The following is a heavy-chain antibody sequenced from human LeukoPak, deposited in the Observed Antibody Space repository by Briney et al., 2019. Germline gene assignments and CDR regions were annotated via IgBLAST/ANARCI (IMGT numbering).Heavy chain of an antibody. CDR2: IYSGGST. Sequence: PGGSLRLSCAASGFTVSSNYMSWVRQAPGKGLEWGLVIYSGGSTYYADSVKGRFTISRDNSKNTLYLQMNSLRAEDTAVYYCARDSQGAFDYWGQGTLVSVSS. D-gene: IGHD2/OR15-2a*01. CDR1: GFTVSSNY. J-gene: IGHJ4*02. V-gene: IGHV3-53*01. CDR3: ARDSQGAFDY.